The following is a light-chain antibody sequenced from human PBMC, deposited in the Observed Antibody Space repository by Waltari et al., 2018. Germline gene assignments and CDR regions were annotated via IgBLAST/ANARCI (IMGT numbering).Light chain of an antibody. V-gene: IGKV1-33*01. CDR3: QQYANLPLA. CDR2: DAA. Sequence: DIQMTQSPSSLSASVGDRVTITCQASQDIRKNFNRIQQKPRKAPQVLIFDAANSQATVPSRFSGSGSGTDFAFTISSLQPEDIGTYYCQQYANLPLAFSGGTRVEIK. CDR1: QDIRKN. J-gene: IGKJ4*01.